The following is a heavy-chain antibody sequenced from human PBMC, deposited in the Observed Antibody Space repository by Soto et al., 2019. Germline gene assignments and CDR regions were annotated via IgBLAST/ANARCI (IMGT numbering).Heavy chain of an antibody. CDR2: INAANGYT. D-gene: IGHD3-10*01. Sequence: QVQLVQSGAEVKKPGASVKVSCKASGYSFTSFPIHWVRQAPGQGLECMGWINAANGYTRYSQKFQGRVTITRDTPATKAYMDLGSLTSEDTAVYYCARGGGLDDWGQGTLITVSS. V-gene: IGHV1-3*01. CDR3: ARGGGLDD. J-gene: IGHJ4*02. CDR1: GYSFTSFP.